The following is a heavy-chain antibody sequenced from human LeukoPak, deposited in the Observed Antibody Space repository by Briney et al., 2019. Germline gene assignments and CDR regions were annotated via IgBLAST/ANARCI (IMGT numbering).Heavy chain of an antibody. CDR1: GFTFSSYG. CDR2: IWYDGSNK. V-gene: IGHV3-33*06. CDR3: AKDLSGEYYFDY. Sequence: VRSLRLSCAASGFTFSSYGMHWVRQAPGKGLEWVAVIWYDGSNKYYADSVKGRFTISRDNSKNTLYLQMNSLRAEDTAVYYCAKDLSGEYYFDYWGQGTLVTVSS. J-gene: IGHJ4*02. D-gene: IGHD3-10*01.